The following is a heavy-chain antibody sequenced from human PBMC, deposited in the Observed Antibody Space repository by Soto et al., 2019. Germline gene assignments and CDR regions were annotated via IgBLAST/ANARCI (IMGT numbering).Heavy chain of an antibody. D-gene: IGHD2-2*02. CDR3: AREYTAWPLAYGLDV. CDR2: ISSRSDI. J-gene: IGHJ6*02. CDR1: GFTFSTYS. V-gene: IGHV3-21*01. Sequence: GGSLRLSCVGSGFTFSTYSINWVRQAPGKGLEWDSSISSRSDIYYADSVKGRFTISRDNAKNSVSLQMNSLRAEDTAVYYCAREYTAWPLAYGLDVWGQGTTVTVSS.